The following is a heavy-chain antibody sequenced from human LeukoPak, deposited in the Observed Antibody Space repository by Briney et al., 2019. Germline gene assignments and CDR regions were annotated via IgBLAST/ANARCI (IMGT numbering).Heavy chain of an antibody. D-gene: IGHD6-19*01. CDR2: ISAYNGNT. V-gene: IGHV1-18*01. Sequence: GALVKVSRKASGYTFSSYGISWVRQAPGQGLEWMGWISAYNGNTKYVQKFQGRVTMTTDTSTSTAYMELRSLRSDDTAVYYCARVQGYSSGWYYYYMDVWGKGTTVTVSS. CDR1: GYTFSSYG. J-gene: IGHJ6*03. CDR3: ARVQGYSSGWYYYYMDV.